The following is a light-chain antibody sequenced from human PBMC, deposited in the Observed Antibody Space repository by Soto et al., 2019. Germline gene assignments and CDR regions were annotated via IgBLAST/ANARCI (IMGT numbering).Light chain of an antibody. CDR1: QRVSSN. V-gene: IGKV3-15*01. CDR2: GAS. Sequence: EIVMTQSPATLSVSPGERATLSCRASQRVSSNLAWYQQKPGQAPRLLIYGASTRATGVPARFSGSGSGTEFTLTISSLQSEDFAVYYCHQYNNWPSGTFGQGTKVEIQ. CDR3: HQYNNWPSGT. J-gene: IGKJ1*01.